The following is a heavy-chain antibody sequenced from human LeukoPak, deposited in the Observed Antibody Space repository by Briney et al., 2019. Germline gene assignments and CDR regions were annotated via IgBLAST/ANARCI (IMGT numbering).Heavy chain of an antibody. CDR3: ARVEEAYDSSGGLDY. CDR2: INPNSGGT. CDR1: GYTFTGYH. D-gene: IGHD3-22*01. Sequence: GASVKVSCKASGYTFTGYHMHWVRQAPGQGLEWMGWINPNSGGTNYAQKFQGRVTMTRDTSISTAYMELSRLRSDDTAVYYCARVEEAYDSSGGLDYWGQGTLVTVSS. V-gene: IGHV1-2*02. J-gene: IGHJ4*02.